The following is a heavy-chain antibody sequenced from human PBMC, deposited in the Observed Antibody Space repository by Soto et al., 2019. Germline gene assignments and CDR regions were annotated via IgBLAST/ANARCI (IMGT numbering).Heavy chain of an antibody. D-gene: IGHD3-16*01. CDR3: ARGGYGDGMDV. J-gene: IGHJ6*02. CDR2: ISYDGSNK. Sequence: QVQLVESGGGVVQPGRSLRLSCAASGFTFSSYGMHWVRQAPGKGLEWVAVISYDGSNKYYADSVQGRFTISRDNSKNTLYLQMNSLRAEDTAVYYCARGGYGDGMDVWGQGTTVTVSS. CDR1: GFTFSSYG. V-gene: IGHV3-30*03.